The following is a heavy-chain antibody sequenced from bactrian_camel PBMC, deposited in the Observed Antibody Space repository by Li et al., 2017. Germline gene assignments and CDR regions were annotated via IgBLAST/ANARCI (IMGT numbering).Heavy chain of an antibody. V-gene: IGHV3S40*01. D-gene: IGHD5*01. J-gene: IGHJ6*01. CDR1: GSTVSRKC. CDR3: AAAPAPIWGSRLQAHDFGY. CDR2: INSAGGST. Sequence: VQLVESGGGSVQAGGSLRLSCAASGSTVSRKCMGWFRQAPGKGLEWVSTINSAGGSTYYADSVKGRFAISRDNAKNTVYLQMNSLKPEDTAMYYCAAAPAPIWGSRLQAHDFGYWGRGTQVTVS.